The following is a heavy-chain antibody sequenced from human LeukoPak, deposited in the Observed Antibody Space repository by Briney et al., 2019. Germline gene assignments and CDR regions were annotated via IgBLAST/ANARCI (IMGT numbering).Heavy chain of an antibody. CDR2: ISYDGSNK. CDR1: GFTFSSYG. D-gene: IGHD5-12*01. Sequence: GRSLRLSCVASGFTFSSYGMHWVRQAPGKGLEWVAVISYDGSNKYYADSVKGRFTISRDNSKNTLYLQMNSLRAEDTAVYYCAKGIGYSGYDYTYYYYGMDVWGQGTTVTVSS. V-gene: IGHV3-30*18. J-gene: IGHJ6*02. CDR3: AKGIGYSGYDYTYYYYGMDV.